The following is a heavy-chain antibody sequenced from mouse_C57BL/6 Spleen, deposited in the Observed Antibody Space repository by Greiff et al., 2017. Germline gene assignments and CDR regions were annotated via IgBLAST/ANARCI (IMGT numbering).Heavy chain of an antibody. CDR1: GYSITSGYY. CDR2: ISYDGSN. Sequence: EVKLVESGPGLVKPSQSLSLTCSVTGYSITSGYYWNWIRQFPGNKLEWMGYISYDGSNNYNPSLKNRISITRDTSKNQFFLKLNSVTTEDTATYYCAREGYDYLAWFAYWGQGTLVTVSA. J-gene: IGHJ3*01. V-gene: IGHV3-6*01. CDR3: AREGYDYLAWFAY. D-gene: IGHD2-4*01.